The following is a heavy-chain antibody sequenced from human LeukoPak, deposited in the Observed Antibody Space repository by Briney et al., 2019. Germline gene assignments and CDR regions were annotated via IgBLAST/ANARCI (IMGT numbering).Heavy chain of an antibody. V-gene: IGHV3-21*01. J-gene: IGHJ4*02. CDR2: ISSSSSYM. CDR3: ASMYSSSWYDY. D-gene: IGHD6-13*01. Sequence: GGSLRLSCAASGFTFSSYSMNWVRQAPGKGLEWVPSISSSSSYMYYADSVKGRFTISRDNAKNSLYLQMNSLRAEDTAVYYCASMYSSSWYDYWGQGTLVTVSS. CDR1: GFTFSSYS.